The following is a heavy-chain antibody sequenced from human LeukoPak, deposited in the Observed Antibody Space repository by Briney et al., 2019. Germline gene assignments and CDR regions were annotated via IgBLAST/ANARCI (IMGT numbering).Heavy chain of an antibody. CDR2: ISRGGGST. D-gene: IGHD1-26*01. CDR3: AKALLEGSY. Sequence: PGGSLRLSCAASGFTFSTYAMNWVRQAPGKGLEWVSAISRGGGSTYYADSVEGRFTISRDTSKNTLYLQMNSLRAEDTAVYYCAKALLEGSYWGQGTLVTVSS. J-gene: IGHJ4*02. CDR1: GFTFSTYA. V-gene: IGHV3-23*01.